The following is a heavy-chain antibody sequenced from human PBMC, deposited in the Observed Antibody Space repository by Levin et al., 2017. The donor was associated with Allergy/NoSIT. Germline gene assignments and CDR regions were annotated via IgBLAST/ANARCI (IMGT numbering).Heavy chain of an antibody. CDR1: EFTFSSYS. D-gene: IGHD2-15*01. Sequence: PGGSLRLSCAASEFTFSSYSVNWVRQAPGRGLEWVSSINSDSVHIYYADSVRGRFTVSRDNAKKSSYLQMSSLRAEDTAVYYCARFETVGVDDVEYWGRGTLVTVSS. V-gene: IGHV3-21*01. CDR2: INSDSVHI. J-gene: IGHJ4*02. CDR3: ARFETVGVDDVEY.